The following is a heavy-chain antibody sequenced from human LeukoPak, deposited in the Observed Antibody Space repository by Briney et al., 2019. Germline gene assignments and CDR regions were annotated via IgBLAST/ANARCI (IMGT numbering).Heavy chain of an antibody. V-gene: IGHV1-18*01. Sequence: ASVKVSCKASGYTFTSYGISWVRQAPGQGLEWMGWISAYNGNTNYAQKFQGRVTITTDESTSTAYMELSSLRSEDTAVYYCARGPLYYDFWSGYSNWFDPWGQGTLVTVSS. CDR3: ARGPLYYDFWSGYSNWFDP. CDR2: ISAYNGNT. CDR1: GYTFTSYG. D-gene: IGHD3-3*01. J-gene: IGHJ5*02.